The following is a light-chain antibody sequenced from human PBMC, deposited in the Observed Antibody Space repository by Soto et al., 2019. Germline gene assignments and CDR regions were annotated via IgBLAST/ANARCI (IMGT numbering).Light chain of an antibody. V-gene: IGLV1-40*01. J-gene: IGLJ1*01. Sequence: QSVLTQPPSVSGAPGQRVTVACTGSSSNIGAGYDVHWYQQLPGTAPKLLICNNNNRPSGVPDRFSGSKSVTSASLAITGLQAEDEADYYCQSYDTSLSAYVFGTGTKLTVL. CDR2: NNN. CDR3: QSYDTSLSAYV. CDR1: SSNIGAGYD.